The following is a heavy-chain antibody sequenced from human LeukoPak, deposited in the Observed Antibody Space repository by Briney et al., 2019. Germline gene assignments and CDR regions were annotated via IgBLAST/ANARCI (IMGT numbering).Heavy chain of an antibody. CDR2: IRYDGSNK. Sequence: PGGSLRLSCAASGFTFSSYGMHWVRQAPGKGLEWVAFIRYDGSNKYYADSVKGRFTISRDNSKNTLYLQMNSLRAEDTAVYYCARVGVGAMRESFDYWGQGTLVTVSS. CDR1: GFTFSSYG. V-gene: IGHV3-30*02. CDR3: ARVGVGAMRESFDY. J-gene: IGHJ4*02. D-gene: IGHD1-26*01.